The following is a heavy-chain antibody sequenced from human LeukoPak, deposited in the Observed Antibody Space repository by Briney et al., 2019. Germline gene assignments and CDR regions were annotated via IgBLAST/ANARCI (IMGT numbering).Heavy chain of an antibody. J-gene: IGHJ4*02. D-gene: IGHD2-2*01. V-gene: IGHV1-2*02. CDR2: FNPNSGGT. CDR3: ARAQGTLGYCTTTSCYEMDY. CDR1: GYTLTDSF. Sequence: ASVKVSCKASGYTLTDSFLHWVRQTPGQGLEWMGWFNPNSGGTGFAQMFQGRVTMTRDTSISTAYMELSSLRFDDTAVYYCARAQGTLGYCTTTSCYEMDYWGQGTLVTVSS.